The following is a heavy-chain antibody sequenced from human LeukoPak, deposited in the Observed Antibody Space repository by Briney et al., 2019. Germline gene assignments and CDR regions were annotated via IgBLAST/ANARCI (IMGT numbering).Heavy chain of an antibody. Sequence: AGGSPRLSCAVSGFTFSSRWMSWVRQAPGKGLEWVANIKEDGSEKYYVDSVKGRFTISRDNAKNSLYLQMNSLRAEDTAVYYCARGRGLGDWGQGTLVTVSS. CDR1: GFTFSSRW. D-gene: IGHD4-17*01. J-gene: IGHJ4*02. CDR2: IKEDGSEK. CDR3: ARGRGLGD. V-gene: IGHV3-7*01.